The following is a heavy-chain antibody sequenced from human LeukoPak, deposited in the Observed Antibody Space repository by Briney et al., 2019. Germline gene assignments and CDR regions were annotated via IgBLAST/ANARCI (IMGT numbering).Heavy chain of an antibody. J-gene: IGHJ4*02. Sequence: GASVKVSCKASGYTFTGYYIHWVRQAPGQGLEWMGWINPNSGGTNYAQKFQGRVTMTRDTSISTAYMELSRLRSDDTAVYYCARVLRLWSGFVDYWGQGTLVTVSS. D-gene: IGHD3-3*01. CDR1: GYTFTGYY. CDR2: INPNSGGT. V-gene: IGHV1-2*02. CDR3: ARVLRLWSGFVDY.